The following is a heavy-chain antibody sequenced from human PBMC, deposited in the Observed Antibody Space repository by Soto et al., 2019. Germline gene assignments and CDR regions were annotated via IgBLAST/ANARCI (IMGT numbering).Heavy chain of an antibody. D-gene: IGHD2-21*01. V-gene: IGHV4-59*01. Sequence: ASETLSLTCTVSGGSISSYYWSWIRQPPGKGLEWIGYIYYSGSTNYNPSLKSRVTISVDMSKNQFSLKLSSVTAADTAVYYCARRVGLRYYYYYYGMDVWGQGTTVTVSS. J-gene: IGHJ6*02. CDR1: GGSISSYY. CDR2: IYYSGST. CDR3: ARRVGLRYYYYYYGMDV.